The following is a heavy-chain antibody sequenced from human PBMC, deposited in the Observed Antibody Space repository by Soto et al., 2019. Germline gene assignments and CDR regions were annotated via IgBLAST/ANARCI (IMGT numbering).Heavy chain of an antibody. J-gene: IGHJ5*02. V-gene: IGHV1-2*02. D-gene: IGHD2-21*02. Sequence: ASVKVSCKTSGYSFIAYYMHWVRQAPGQGLEWMGWINPKRDVTNYAQKIQGRVTMTRDTSITTAYMELSSLRSDDTAVYYCARGDVNWCDLWGKVTMVKVAS. CDR2: INPKRDVT. CDR1: GYSFIAYY. CDR3: ARGDVNWCDL.